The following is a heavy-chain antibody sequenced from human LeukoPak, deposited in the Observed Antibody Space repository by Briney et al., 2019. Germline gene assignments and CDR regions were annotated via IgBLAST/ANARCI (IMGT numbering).Heavy chain of an antibody. CDR3: ARRSDCTSTSCYRGFDY. V-gene: IGHV4-38-2*01. Sequence: SETLSLTCAVSGYFISSGYYGGWIRQPPGKGLEWIGTISHSGSTRYNPSLKSRVTISVDTSKNQFSLKLSSVTAADTAVYYCARRSDCTSTSCYRGFDYWGQGTLVTVSP. J-gene: IGHJ4*02. CDR2: ISHSGST. D-gene: IGHD2-2*01. CDR1: GYFISSGYY.